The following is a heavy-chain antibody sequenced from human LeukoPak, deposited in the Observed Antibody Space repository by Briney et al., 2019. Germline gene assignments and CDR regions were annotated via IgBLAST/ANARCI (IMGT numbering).Heavy chain of an antibody. V-gene: IGHV3-30*18. J-gene: IGHJ4*02. Sequence: PGRSLRLSCAASGFIFSSYGMHWVRQAPGEGLEWVAVVSDDGSNKYYADSVEGRFTISRDNSKNTLYLQMNSLRAEDTAVYYCAKGPLDRHYYDSSGYYYPVDYWGQGTLVTVSS. D-gene: IGHD3-22*01. CDR3: AKGPLDRHYYDSSGYYYPVDY. CDR1: GFIFSSYG. CDR2: VSDDGSNK.